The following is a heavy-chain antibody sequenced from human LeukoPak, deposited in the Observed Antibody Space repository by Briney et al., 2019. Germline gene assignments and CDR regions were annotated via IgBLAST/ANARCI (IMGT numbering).Heavy chain of an antibody. CDR2: IYYSGST. CDR1: GGSISSSIYY. V-gene: IGHV4-39*07. J-gene: IGHJ4*02. CDR3: ARVGITMIVVPTNFDY. Sequence: TSETLSLTCTVSGGSISSSIYYWGWIRQPPGKGLEWIGSIYYSGSTYYNPSLKSRVTISVDTSKNQFSLKLSSVTAADTAVYYCARVGITMIVVPTNFDYWGQGTLVTVSS. D-gene: IGHD3-22*01.